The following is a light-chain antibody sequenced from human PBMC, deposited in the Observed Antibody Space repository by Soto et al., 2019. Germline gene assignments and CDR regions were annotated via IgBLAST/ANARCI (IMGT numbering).Light chain of an antibody. J-gene: IGKJ3*01. V-gene: IGKV3-20*01. CDR2: GAS. CDR1: QSVSSSY. Sequence: EFVLTQSPGTLSLSPGERATLSCRASQSVSSSYLAWYQQKAGQAPRLLIYGASSRATGIPDRFSGSGSGTDFTLTISRLEPEDFAVYYCQQYGSSPFTCGPGTKVDIK. CDR3: QQYGSSPFT.